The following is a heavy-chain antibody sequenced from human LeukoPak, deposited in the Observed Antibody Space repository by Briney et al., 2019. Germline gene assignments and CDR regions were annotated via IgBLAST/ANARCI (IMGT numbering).Heavy chain of an antibody. CDR1: GGSISSGGFS. Sequence: SETLSLTCAVSGGSISSGGFSLTWIRQPPGKGLEWIGYIYHSGSTYYSPSLESRVTISVDRSKNQFSLNLSSVTAADTAVYYCARIADQWWFDSWGQGTLVTVSS. V-gene: IGHV4-30-2*01. CDR2: IYHSGST. D-gene: IGHD6-19*01. J-gene: IGHJ5*01. CDR3: ARIADQWWFDS.